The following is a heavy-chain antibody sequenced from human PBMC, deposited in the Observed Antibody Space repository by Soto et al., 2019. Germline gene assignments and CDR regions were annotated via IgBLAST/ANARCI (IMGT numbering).Heavy chain of an antibody. J-gene: IGHJ5*02. D-gene: IGHD5-18*01. V-gene: IGHV1-18*04. Sequence: AAAQVSCMACGCSFTTYCIIWLGQALGQGHEWMGWISAYNGNTNYAQQLQGRVTMTTDTSTSTAYMELRSLRSDDTAVYYCARVWGYSDGYWFDTWGQGTLVTVSS. CDR1: GCSFTTYC. CDR2: ISAYNGNT. CDR3: ARVWGYSDGYWFDT.